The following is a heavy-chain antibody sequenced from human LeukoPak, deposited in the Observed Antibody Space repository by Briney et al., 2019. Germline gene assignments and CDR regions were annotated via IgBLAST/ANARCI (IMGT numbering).Heavy chain of an antibody. CDR3: ARGRSPILGWSNPNHYYYYMDV. CDR2: INQDGSEM. CDR1: GFTFSNYW. V-gene: IGHV3-7*01. D-gene: IGHD3-3*01. Sequence: GGSLRLSCAASGFTFSNYWMSWVRQAPGKGLEWLANINQDGSEMYYVDSVKGRFTISRDNGKNSLYLQINSLRADDTAVYYCARGRSPILGWSNPNHYYYYMDVWGKGTTVTVSS. J-gene: IGHJ6*03.